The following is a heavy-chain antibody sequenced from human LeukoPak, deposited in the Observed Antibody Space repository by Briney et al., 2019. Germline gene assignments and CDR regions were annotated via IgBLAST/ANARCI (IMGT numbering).Heavy chain of an antibody. D-gene: IGHD3-3*01. Sequence: GGSLRLSCAASGFTFSSYAMSWVRQAPGKGLEWVSAISGSGGSTYYADSVKGRFTTSRDNSKNTLYLQMNSLRAEDTAVYYCAKDKQSLGITIFGVVAYYFDYWGQGTLVTVSS. CDR3: AKDKQSLGITIFGVVAYYFDY. CDR1: GFTFSSYA. V-gene: IGHV3-23*01. J-gene: IGHJ4*02. CDR2: ISGSGGST.